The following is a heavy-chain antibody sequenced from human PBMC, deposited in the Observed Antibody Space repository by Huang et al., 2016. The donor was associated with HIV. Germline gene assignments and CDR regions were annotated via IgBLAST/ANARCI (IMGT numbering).Heavy chain of an antibody. CDR1: GLSVRGNY. CDR2: FENGDDT. CDR3: ATFTIFGVDKGV. D-gene: IGHD3-3*01. V-gene: IGHV3-53*01. J-gene: IGHJ6*02. Sequence: EVQVVESGGGLTQPGGSLRLSCVVSGLSVRGNYMTWVRQAPGKGLEWIALFENGDDTFYADSVKGRFTISRDNSRNTVFLQMNSLRAEDTAVYYCATFTIFGVDKGVWGQGTTVTVSS.